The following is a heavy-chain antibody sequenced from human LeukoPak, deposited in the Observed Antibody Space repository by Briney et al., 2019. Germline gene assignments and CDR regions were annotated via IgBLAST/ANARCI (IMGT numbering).Heavy chain of an antibody. Sequence: GGSLRLSCAASGFPFTKAWMTWVRQAPGKGLEWVGTITDSGTTGYAASVKGRFTISRDDSQSTLQMNSLKTEDTSVYYCTWIPFDHWGQGTLVTVSS. J-gene: IGHJ4*02. CDR2: ITDSGTT. D-gene: IGHD5-12*01. CDR1: GFPFTKAW. CDR3: TWIPFDH. V-gene: IGHV3-15*01.